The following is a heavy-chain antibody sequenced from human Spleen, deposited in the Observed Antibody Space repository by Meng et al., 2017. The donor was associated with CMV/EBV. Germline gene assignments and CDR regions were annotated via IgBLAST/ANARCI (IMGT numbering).Heavy chain of an antibody. D-gene: IGHD2-2*01. CDR3: AKSRVVPAATYGMDV. Sequence: ASVKVSCKASGYTFTGHYMHWVRQAPGQGLEWMGWINPNSGGTNYAQKFQGRVTMTRDTSISTAYMELSRLRSDDTAVYYCAKSRVVPAATYGMDVWGQGTTVTVSS. V-gene: IGHV1-2*02. J-gene: IGHJ6*02. CDR1: GYTFTGHY. CDR2: INPNSGGT.